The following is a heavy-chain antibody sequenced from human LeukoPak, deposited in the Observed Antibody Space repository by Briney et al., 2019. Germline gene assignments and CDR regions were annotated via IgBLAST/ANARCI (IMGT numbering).Heavy chain of an antibody. D-gene: IGHD4-17*01. V-gene: IGHV3-30*02. J-gene: IGHJ4*02. CDR3: AKDMTTVTYTSDY. CDR1: GFTFRIYG. CDR2: IRYDGSNK. Sequence: PGGSLRLSCAVSGFTFRIYGMYWVRQPPGKGLEWVTFIRYDGSNKYYADSVKGRFTISRDNSKNTLYLQMNSLRAEDTAVYYCAKDMTTVTYTSDYWGQGTLVTVSS.